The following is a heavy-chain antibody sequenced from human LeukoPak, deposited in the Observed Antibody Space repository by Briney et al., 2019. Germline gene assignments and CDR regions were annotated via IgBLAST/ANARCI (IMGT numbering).Heavy chain of an antibody. CDR2: IWYDGSNK. J-gene: IGHJ4*02. D-gene: IGHD6-13*01. V-gene: IGHV3-33*01. CDR3: ARDARGGSSWYGFDY. CDR1: GFTFSSYG. Sequence: GGSLRLSCAASGFTFSSYGMHWVRQAPGKGLEWVAVIWYDGSNKYYADSVKGRFTIPRDNSKSTLYLQMNSLRAEDTAVYYCARDARGGSSWYGFDYWGQGTLVTVSS.